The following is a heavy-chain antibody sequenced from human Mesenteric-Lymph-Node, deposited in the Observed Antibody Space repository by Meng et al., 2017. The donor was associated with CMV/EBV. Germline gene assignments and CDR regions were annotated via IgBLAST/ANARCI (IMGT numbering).Heavy chain of an antibody. CDR2: ISSSSSYI. V-gene: IGHV3-21*01. J-gene: IGHJ6*02. CDR1: GFTPSSYS. CDR3: ARSAYYDFESGYYGDYWEASYYYYGMDV. D-gene: IGHD3-3*01. Sequence: GGSLRLSCAASGFTPSSYSMNWVRQAPGKGLEWVSSISSSSSYIYYADSVKGRFTISRDNAKNSLYLQMNSLTAEDTAVYYCARSAYYDFESGYYGDYWEASYYYYGMDVWGQGTTVTVSS.